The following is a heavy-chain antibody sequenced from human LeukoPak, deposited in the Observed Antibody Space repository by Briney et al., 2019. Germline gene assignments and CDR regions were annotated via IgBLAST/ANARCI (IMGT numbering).Heavy chain of an antibody. CDR2: IYSGGST. CDR1: GLTVSSNY. J-gene: IGHJ4*02. D-gene: IGHD2-2*01. CDR3: ARVGDCGRASCYAIDY. Sequence: PGGSLRLSCAASGLTVSSNYMSWVRQAPGKGLEWVSIIYSGGSTYYTDSVRGRFIISRDISKNTLYLQMNSLRAEDTAVYYCARVGDCGRASCYAIDYWGQGTLVTVSS. V-gene: IGHV3-66*01.